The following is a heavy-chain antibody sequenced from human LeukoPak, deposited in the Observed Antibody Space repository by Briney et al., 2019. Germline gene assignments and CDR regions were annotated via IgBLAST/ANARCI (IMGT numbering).Heavy chain of an antibody. D-gene: IGHD3-16*01. CDR2: IKQDGSEK. CDR1: GFTVSSNY. V-gene: IGHV3-7*03. Sequence: QTGGSLRLSCAASGFTVSSNYMSWVRQAPGKGLEWVANIKQDGSEKYYVDSVKGRFTISRDNAKNSLYLQMDSLRAEDTAVYYCARVLHFWYFDYWGQGTLVTVSS. J-gene: IGHJ4*02. CDR3: ARVLHFWYFDY.